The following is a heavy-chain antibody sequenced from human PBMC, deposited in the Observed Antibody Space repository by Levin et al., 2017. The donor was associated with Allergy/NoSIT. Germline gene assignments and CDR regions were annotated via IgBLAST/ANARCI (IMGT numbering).Heavy chain of an antibody. CDR1: GFTFSDYY. D-gene: IGHD5-12*01. J-gene: IGHJ4*02. V-gene: IGHV3-11*01. CDR3: ARDREPGEVGWIRSTGY. CDR2: ISSSGSTI. Sequence: LSLTCAASGFTFSDYYMSWIRQAPGKGLEWVSFISSSGSTIYNADSVKGRFTISRDNAKNSLYLQMNSLRVEDTALYYCARDREPGEVGWIRSTGYWGQGTLVTVSS.